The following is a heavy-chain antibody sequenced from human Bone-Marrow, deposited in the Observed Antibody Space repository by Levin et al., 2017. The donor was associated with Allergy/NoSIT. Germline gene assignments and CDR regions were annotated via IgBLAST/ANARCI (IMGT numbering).Heavy chain of an antibody. CDR3: ARGRRNYYFDY. J-gene: IGHJ4*02. D-gene: IGHD1-7*01. Sequence: EASVKVSCKTSGYTFTSYYMHCVRQAPGQGLEWMGVINPRGGSTNYAQKFQGRLTMTRDTSTSTVYIELSSLRSDDPAVYFCARGRRNYYFDYWGQGTLVTVSS. CDR2: INPRGGST. CDR1: GYTFTSYY. V-gene: IGHV1-46*01.